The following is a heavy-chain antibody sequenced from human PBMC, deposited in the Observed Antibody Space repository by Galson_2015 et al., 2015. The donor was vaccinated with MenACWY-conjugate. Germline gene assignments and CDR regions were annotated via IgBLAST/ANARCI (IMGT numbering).Heavy chain of an antibody. CDR2: IIPIFGAA. Sequence: SVKVSCKASGGTFSSYGISWVRQAPGQGLEWMGAIIPIFGAANYAQRFQGRVTITADESTTTTYMELSSLRSEDTAVYYCARDGHSSTWNQYNWFDPWAREPWSPSPQ. CDR1: GGTFSSYG. CDR3: ARDGHSSTWNQYNWFDP. J-gene: IGHJ5*02. V-gene: IGHV1-69*13. D-gene: IGHD6-13*01.